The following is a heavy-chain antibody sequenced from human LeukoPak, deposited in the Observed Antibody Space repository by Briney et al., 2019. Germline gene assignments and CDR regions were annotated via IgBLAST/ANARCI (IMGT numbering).Heavy chain of an antibody. V-gene: IGHV4-34*01. CDR1: GGSFSGYY. Sequence: SENLSLTCAVYGGSFSGYYWSWIRQPPGKGLEWIGEINHSGSTNYNPSLKSRVPISVDTSKNQFSLKLSSVTAADTAVYYCARGPDPGKVGAAIYYYYGMDVWGQGTTVTVSS. D-gene: IGHD1-26*01. CDR2: INHSGST. CDR3: ARGPDPGKVGAAIYYYYGMDV. J-gene: IGHJ6*02.